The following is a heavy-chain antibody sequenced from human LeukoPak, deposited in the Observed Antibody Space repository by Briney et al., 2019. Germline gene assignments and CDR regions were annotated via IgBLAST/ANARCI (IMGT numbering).Heavy chain of an antibody. CDR3: ARDLGIPAAMSTNWFDP. V-gene: IGHV1-18*01. J-gene: IGHJ5*02. Sequence: ASVKVSCKASGYTFTSYGISWVRQAPGQGLEWMGWISAYNGNTNYAQKLQGRVTMTTDTSTSTAYMELRSLRSEDTAVYYCARDLGIPAAMSTNWFDPWGQGTLVTVSS. CDR1: GYTFTSYG. D-gene: IGHD2-2*01. CDR2: ISAYNGNT.